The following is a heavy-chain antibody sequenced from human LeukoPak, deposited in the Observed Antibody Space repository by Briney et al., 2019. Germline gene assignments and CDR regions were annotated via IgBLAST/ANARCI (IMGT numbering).Heavy chain of an antibody. V-gene: IGHV1-18*01. J-gene: IGHJ4*02. CDR3: ARGSGSYYETVDY. CDR1: GYSFSTYG. D-gene: IGHD1-26*01. CDR2: ITPFNGNA. Sequence: GASVKVSCKTSGYSFSTYGISWVRQAPGQGLEWMGWITPFNGNANYAQKLQGRVTMTTDTSTSTAYMELRSLRSDDTAVYYCARGSGSYYETVDYWGQGTLVTVSS.